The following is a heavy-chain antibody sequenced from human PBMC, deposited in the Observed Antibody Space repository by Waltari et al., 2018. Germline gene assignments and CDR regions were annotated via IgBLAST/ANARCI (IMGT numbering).Heavy chain of an antibody. CDR1: GFTFSSYG. CDR3: AKDVSGSRPTLFDY. Sequence: QVQLVESGGGVVQPGGSLRLSCAASGFTFSSYGMHWVRQAPGKGLEWVAFIRYEGSNKYYADSVKGRFTISRDNSKNTLYLQMNSLRAEDTAVYYCAKDVSGSRPTLFDYWGQGTLVTVSS. J-gene: IGHJ4*02. CDR2: IRYEGSNK. V-gene: IGHV3-30*02. D-gene: IGHD1-26*01.